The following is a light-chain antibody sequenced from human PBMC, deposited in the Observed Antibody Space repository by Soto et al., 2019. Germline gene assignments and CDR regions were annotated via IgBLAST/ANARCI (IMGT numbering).Light chain of an antibody. CDR3: QQYRSFPWA. V-gene: IGKV1-5*01. CDR1: QSVDNW. Sequence: IQLSQSPSTLSASVGDRVTITCRASQSVDNWLAWYQQKPGRAPNLLIYDASNLETGVPSRFSGSGFGTEFTLTIGSLKPDDFATYYCQQYRSFPWAFGQGTKVDIK. CDR2: DAS. J-gene: IGKJ1*01.